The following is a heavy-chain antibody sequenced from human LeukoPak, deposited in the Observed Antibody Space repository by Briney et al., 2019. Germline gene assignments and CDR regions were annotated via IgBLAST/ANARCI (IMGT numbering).Heavy chain of an antibody. CDR3: ANHGSAFEF. J-gene: IGHJ4*02. D-gene: IGHD3-10*01. V-gene: IGHV3-23*01. CDR2: ISGSASGLIT. CDR1: GFTFSIYG. Sequence: GGSLRPSCAASGFTFSIYGMSWVRQSPGKGLGWVSAISGSASGLITNYADSVKGRFTISRDNYKNTLSLQMNSLRVEDTAVYYCANHGSAFEFWGQGTLVTVSS.